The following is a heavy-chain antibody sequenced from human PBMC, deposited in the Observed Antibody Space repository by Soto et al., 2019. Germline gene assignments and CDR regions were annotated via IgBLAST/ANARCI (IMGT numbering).Heavy chain of an antibody. D-gene: IGHD1-26*01. J-gene: IGHJ5*02. CDR2: IYHSGST. Sequence: SETLSLTCAVSGGSISSGGDSWSWIRQPPGKGLEWIGYIYHSGSTYYNPSLKSRLNISLDTSKNQFSLQLESVTAADTAIYLCARGSRFDPWGQGTLVTVSS. V-gene: IGHV4-30-2*05. CDR3: ARGSRFDP. CDR1: GGSISSGGDS.